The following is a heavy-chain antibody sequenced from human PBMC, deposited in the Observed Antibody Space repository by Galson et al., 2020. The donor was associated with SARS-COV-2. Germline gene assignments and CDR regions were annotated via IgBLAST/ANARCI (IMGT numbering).Heavy chain of an antibody. CDR1: GVYISSYH. J-gene: IGHJ3*01. CDR3: ATDASGSHHLPDAFDF. Sequence: AETLCLTHTEAGVYISSYHWSWLRQRPRKEMEGVGHIYHSGSTIYNPSLKSRVTISLDTSKNQFSLNLKSVTVADTAIYYCATDASGSHHLPDAFDFWGQGTMVTVSS. CDR2: IYHSGST. D-gene: IGHD1-26*01. V-gene: IGHV4-59*13.